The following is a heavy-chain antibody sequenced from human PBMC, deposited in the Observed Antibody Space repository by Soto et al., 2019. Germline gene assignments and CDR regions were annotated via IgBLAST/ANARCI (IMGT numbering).Heavy chain of an antibody. D-gene: IGHD3-16*01. J-gene: IGHJ4*02. CDR2: ISYDGSQK. CDR3: VKDRVESGLGEVDY. V-gene: IGHV3-30*18. Sequence: LRLSCAASGFTFSSHGMHWVRQAPGKGLEWVAVISYDGSQKYYVDSVKGRFTISRDNSKNTLYLQMNSLRAEDTAVYHCVKDRVESGLGEVDYWGQGTLVTVSS. CDR1: GFTFSSHG.